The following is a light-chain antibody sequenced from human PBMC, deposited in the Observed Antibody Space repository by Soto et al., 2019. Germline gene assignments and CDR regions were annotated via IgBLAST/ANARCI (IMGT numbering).Light chain of an antibody. CDR2: GAS. Sequence: EIVMTQSPVTLSVSPGERATLSCRASQSVSINLAWYQQKPGQAPRLLIYGASTRATGIPARFSGSGSGTEFTLTISSLQSEDFAVYYCQHYNNWPPWTVGQGTKVEIK. CDR1: QSVSIN. CDR3: QHYNNWPPWT. V-gene: IGKV3-15*01. J-gene: IGKJ1*01.